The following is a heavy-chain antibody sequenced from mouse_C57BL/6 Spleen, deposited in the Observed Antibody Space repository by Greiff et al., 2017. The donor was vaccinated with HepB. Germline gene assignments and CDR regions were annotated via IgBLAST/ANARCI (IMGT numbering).Heavy chain of an antibody. Sequence: QVQLQQSGAELVRPGTSVKVSCKASGYAFTNYLIEWVKQRPGQGLEWIGVINPGSGGTNYNEKFKGKATLTADKSSSTAYMQLSSLTSEESAVYFCARSGYRDYWGQGTTLTVSS. CDR3: ARSGYRDY. D-gene: IGHD2-12*01. V-gene: IGHV1-54*01. CDR1: GYAFTNYL. CDR2: INPGSGGT. J-gene: IGHJ2*01.